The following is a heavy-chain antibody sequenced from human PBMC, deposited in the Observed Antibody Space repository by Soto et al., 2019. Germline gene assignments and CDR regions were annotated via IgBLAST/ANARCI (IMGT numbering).Heavy chain of an antibody. CDR2: LSGSGVTI. CDR1: GFTFSNYA. Sequence: GGSLRLSCAASGFTFSNYALNWVRQAPGKGLEWVSGLSGSGVTIYYADSVRGRFTISRDNSKNTLYLQMNSLRAEDTAVYYCAKATESCICYYSGEKSYFDYCGQRTLVPVSS. J-gene: IGHJ4*02. V-gene: IGHV3-23*01. D-gene: IGHD5-12*01. CDR3: AKATESCICYYSGEKSYFDY.